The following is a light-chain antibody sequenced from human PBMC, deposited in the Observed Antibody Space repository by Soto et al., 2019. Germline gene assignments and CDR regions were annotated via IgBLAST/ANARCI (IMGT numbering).Light chain of an antibody. CDR3: QQYGSSPRT. Sequence: EIVMTQSPCTLSLSPGERATLSCRASQSVSSSYLAWYQQKPGQAPRLLIYGASSRATVIPDRFSGSGSGTDFTLTISRLEPEDFAVYYSQQYGSSPRTFGQGTKVEIK. CDR2: GAS. J-gene: IGKJ1*01. V-gene: IGKV3-20*01. CDR1: QSVSSSY.